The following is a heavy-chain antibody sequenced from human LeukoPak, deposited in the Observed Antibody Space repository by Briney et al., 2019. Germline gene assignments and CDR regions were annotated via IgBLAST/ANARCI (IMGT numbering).Heavy chain of an antibody. D-gene: IGHD2-15*01. V-gene: IGHV1-2*02. J-gene: IGHJ5*02. CDR3: ARGRYCSGGSCYSPLFDP. CDR1: GYTFTGYY. Sequence: ASVKVSCKASGYTFTGYYMHWVRQAPGQGLEWMGWINPNSGGTNYAQKFQGRVTMTRDTSTSTVYMELSSLRSEDTAVYYCARGRYCSGGSCYSPLFDPWGQGTLVTVSS. CDR2: INPNSGGT.